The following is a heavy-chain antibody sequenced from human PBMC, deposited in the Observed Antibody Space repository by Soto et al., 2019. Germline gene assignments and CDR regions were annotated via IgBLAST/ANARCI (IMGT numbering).Heavy chain of an antibody. Sequence: GGSLRLSCAASGFTFSSYGMHWVRQAPGKGLEWVAVIWYDGSNKYYADSVKGRFTISRDNSKNTLYLQMNSLRAEDTAVYYCARVLWENYYGMDVWGQGTTVTVSS. CDR2: IWYDGSNK. D-gene: IGHD1-26*01. CDR3: ARVLWENYYGMDV. V-gene: IGHV3-33*01. CDR1: GFTFSSYG. J-gene: IGHJ6*02.